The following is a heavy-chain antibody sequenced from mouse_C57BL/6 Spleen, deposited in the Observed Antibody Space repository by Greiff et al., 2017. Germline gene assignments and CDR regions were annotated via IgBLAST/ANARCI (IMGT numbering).Heavy chain of an antibody. V-gene: IGHV3-6*01. D-gene: IGHD4-1*01. Sequence: EVKLMESGPGLVKPSQSLSLTCSVTGYSITSGYYWNWIRQFPGNKLEWMGYISYDGSNNYNPSLKNRISITRDTSKNQFFLKLNSVTTEDTATYYCAREGANWYFDYWGQGTTLTVSS. J-gene: IGHJ2*01. CDR2: ISYDGSN. CDR3: AREGANWYFDY. CDR1: GYSITSGYY.